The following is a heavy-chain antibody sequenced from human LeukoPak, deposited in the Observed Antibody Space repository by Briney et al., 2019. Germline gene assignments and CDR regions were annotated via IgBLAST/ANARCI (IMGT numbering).Heavy chain of an antibody. J-gene: IGHJ4*02. CDR1: GGSISSYY. V-gene: IGHV4-59*01. CDR3: ARGGILTGEFDY. Sequence: SETLSLTCTVSGGSISSYYWSWIRQPPGKGLEWIGYIYYGGSTNYNPSLKSRVTISVDTSKNQFSLKLSSVTAADTAVYYCARGGILTGEFDYWGQGTLVTVSS. D-gene: IGHD3-9*01. CDR2: IYYGGST.